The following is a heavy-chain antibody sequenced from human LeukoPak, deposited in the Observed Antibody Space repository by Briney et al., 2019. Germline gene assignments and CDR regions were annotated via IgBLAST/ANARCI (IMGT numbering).Heavy chain of an antibody. D-gene: IGHD3-22*01. CDR1: GLTISSHE. CDR3: LRGGGGGDYNERYYFDY. CDR2: ISSSGNAI. Sequence: GGSLRLSCAASGLTISSHEMSWVRQAAGKGLEWISYISSSGNAIFYSDSVKGRFTISRDNAKNSLHLQMNSLTAEDTAVYYCLRGGGGGDYNERYYFDYWGQGTLVTVSS. V-gene: IGHV3-48*03. J-gene: IGHJ4*02.